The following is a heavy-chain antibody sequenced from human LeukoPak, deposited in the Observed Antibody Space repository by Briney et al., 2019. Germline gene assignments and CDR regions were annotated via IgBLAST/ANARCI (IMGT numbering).Heavy chain of an antibody. Sequence: ASVKVSCKASGYTFTSYYMHWVRQAPGQGLEWMGWINTNTGNPTYAQGFTGRFVFSLDTSVSTAYLQISSLKAEDTAVYYCASQAYSSSLDVWGQGTTVTVSS. CDR1: GYTFTSYY. CDR2: INTNTGNP. J-gene: IGHJ6*02. V-gene: IGHV7-4-1*02. D-gene: IGHD6-6*01. CDR3: ASQAYSSSLDV.